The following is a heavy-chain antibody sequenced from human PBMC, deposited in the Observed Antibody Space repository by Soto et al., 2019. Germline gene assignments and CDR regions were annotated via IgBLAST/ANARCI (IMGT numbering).Heavy chain of an antibody. Sequence: PGGSLRLSCAASGFTFSSYSMNWVRQATGKGLEWVSSISSSSSYIYYADSVKGRFTISRDNAKNSLYLQMNSLRAEDTAVYYCARDGHTNAFDIWGQGTMVTVSS. CDR2: ISSSSSYI. J-gene: IGHJ3*02. CDR1: GFTFSSYS. V-gene: IGHV3-21*01. CDR3: ARDGHTNAFDI.